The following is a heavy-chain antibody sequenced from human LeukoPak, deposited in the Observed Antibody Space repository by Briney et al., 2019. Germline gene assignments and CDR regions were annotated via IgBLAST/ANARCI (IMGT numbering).Heavy chain of an antibody. CDR1: GYSISSGYY. CDR2: IYHSGST. Sequence: SETLSLTCTVSGYSISSGYYWGWIRQPPGKGLEWIGSIYHSGSTYYNPSLKSRVTISVDTSKNQFSLKLSSVTAADTAVYYCARRGSQYQLLRGRFDPWGQGTLVTVSS. J-gene: IGHJ5*02. D-gene: IGHD2-2*01. V-gene: IGHV4-38-2*02. CDR3: ARRGSQYQLLRGRFDP.